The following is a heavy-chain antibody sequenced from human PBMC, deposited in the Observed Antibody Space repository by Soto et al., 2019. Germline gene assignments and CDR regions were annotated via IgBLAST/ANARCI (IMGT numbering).Heavy chain of an antibody. Sequence: QVHLVQSGAEVKKPGASVKVSGKASGYTFTSHAMHWVRQAPGQRLEWMGWINPGNGNTEYSQKFQDRVTITRDTSANTAYMDLSSLRSEDTAIYYCARDRYASGDFDYWGQGTPVTVSS. CDR1: GYTFTSHA. CDR2: INPGNGNT. V-gene: IGHV1-3*01. CDR3: ARDRYASGDFDY. J-gene: IGHJ4*02. D-gene: IGHD6-19*01.